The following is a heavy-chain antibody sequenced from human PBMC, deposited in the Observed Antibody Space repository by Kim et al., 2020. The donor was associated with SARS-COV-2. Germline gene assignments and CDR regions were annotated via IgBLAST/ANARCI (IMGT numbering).Heavy chain of an antibody. CDR1: GFTFDDYA. Sequence: GGSLRLSCAASGFTFDDYAMHWVRQAPGKGLEWVSLISGDGGSTYYADSVKGRFTISRDNSKNSLYLQMNSLRTEDTALYYCAKDKWIQLWGRGAGMDVWGQGTTVTVSS. J-gene: IGHJ6*02. CDR2: ISGDGGST. V-gene: IGHV3-43*02. CDR3: AKDKWIQLWGRGAGMDV. D-gene: IGHD5-18*01.